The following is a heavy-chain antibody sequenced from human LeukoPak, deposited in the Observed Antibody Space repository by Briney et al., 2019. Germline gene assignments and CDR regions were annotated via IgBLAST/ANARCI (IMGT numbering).Heavy chain of an antibody. CDR3: ARETNHGDFFFDY. Sequence: AETLSLTCTVSGGSITSSYWNWIRQPAGKGLEWIGRIYSSGNTNYNPSLKSRVTMSVDTSKNQFSLKLSSVTAADTAVYYCARETNHGDFFFDYWGQGTLVTVSS. J-gene: IGHJ4*02. V-gene: IGHV4-4*07. D-gene: IGHD4-17*01. CDR1: GGSITSSY. CDR2: IYSSGNT.